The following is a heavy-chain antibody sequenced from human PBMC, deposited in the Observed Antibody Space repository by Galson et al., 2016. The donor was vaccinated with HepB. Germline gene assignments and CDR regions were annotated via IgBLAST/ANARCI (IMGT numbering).Heavy chain of an antibody. J-gene: IGHJ2*01. CDR2: IWFDGSNK. CDR1: GFTFSSDG. Sequence: LRLSCAASGFTFSSDGMHWVRQAPGKGLEWVAVIWFDGSNKFYADSLKGRFTISRDNSKNTLYLQMNSLRAEDTVVYYCAKSGGDGYNHWYFDLWGRGTLVTVSS. CDR3: AKSGGDGYNHWYFDL. D-gene: IGHD5-24*01. V-gene: IGHV3-33*06.